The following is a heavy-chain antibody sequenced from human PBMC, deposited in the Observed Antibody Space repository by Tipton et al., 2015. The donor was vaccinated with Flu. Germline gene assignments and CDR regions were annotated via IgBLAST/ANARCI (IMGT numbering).Heavy chain of an antibody. J-gene: IGHJ1*01. Sequence: TLSLTCSVSGDSTASSGYHWAWIRQPPGKGLEWIGSVYFTGDAFYNPSLKSRVTISLDTSKNQFSLKLSSVTAADTAVYYCAREKDSSGSEFFQHWGQGTLVTVSS. CDR3: AREKDSSGSEFFQH. V-gene: IGHV4-39*07. CDR2: VYFTGDA. CDR1: GDSTASSGYH. D-gene: IGHD6-19*01.